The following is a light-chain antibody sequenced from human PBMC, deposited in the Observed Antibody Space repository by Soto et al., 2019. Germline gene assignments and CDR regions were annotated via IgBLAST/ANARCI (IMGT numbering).Light chain of an antibody. J-gene: IGKJ4*01. CDR3: QQLNSSTLT. CDR2: AAS. Sequence: IQVNQSPAFLPASVGDRVTITCRASQGICSYLEWYQHRPGKAPKILIYAASPLQSGVPSRFRGSGSGTDCTLTISSLQPEDFATDYCQQLNSSTLTFGGGTKVDI. V-gene: IGKV1-9*01. CDR1: QGICSY.